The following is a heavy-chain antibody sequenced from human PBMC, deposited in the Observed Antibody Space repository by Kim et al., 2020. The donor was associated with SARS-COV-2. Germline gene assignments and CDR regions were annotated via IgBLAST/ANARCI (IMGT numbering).Heavy chain of an antibody. CDR3: TRRPIIYGMDV. CDR1: GFPFSGSA. J-gene: IGHJ6*02. D-gene: IGHD1-20*01. Sequence: GGSLRLSCAASGFPFSGSAMHWVRQASGKGLEWVGRIRSKANSDATTYAASVKGRFTISRDDSRNTAYLQMNSLKTEDSAVYYCTRRPIIYGMDVWGQGTTVTVSS. V-gene: IGHV3-73*01. CDR2: IRSKANSDAT.